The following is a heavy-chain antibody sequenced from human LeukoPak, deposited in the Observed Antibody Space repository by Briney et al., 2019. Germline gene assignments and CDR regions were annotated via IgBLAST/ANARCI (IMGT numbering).Heavy chain of an antibody. CDR3: ARGLSEGWLLEGLFHYYYYYGMDV. V-gene: IGHV4-30-2*01. D-gene: IGHD3-9*01. J-gene: IGHJ6*02. CDR2: IYHSGST. Sequence: SETLSLTCAVSGGSISSGGYSWSWIRQPPGKGLEWVGYIYHSGSTYYNPSLKSRVTISVDTSKNQFSLKLSSVTAADTAVYYCARGLSEGWLLEGLFHYYYYYGMDVWGQGTTVTVSS. CDR1: GGSISSGGYS.